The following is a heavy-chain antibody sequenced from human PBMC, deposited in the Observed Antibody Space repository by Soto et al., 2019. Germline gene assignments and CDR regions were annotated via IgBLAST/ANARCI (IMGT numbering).Heavy chain of an antibody. V-gene: IGHV4-31*03. D-gene: IGHD3-22*01. CDR1: GGSISSGGYY. Sequence: QVQLQESGSGLVKPSQTLSLTCTVSGGSISSGGYYWSWIRQHPGKGLEWIGYIYYSGSTYYNPSLKSRVTISVDTSKNQFSLKLSYVTAADTAVYYCARDNEREQWLSFDYWGQGTLVTVSS. J-gene: IGHJ4*02. CDR2: IYYSGST. CDR3: ARDNEREQWLSFDY.